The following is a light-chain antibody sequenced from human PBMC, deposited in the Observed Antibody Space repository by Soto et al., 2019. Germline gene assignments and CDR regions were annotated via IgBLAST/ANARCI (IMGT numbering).Light chain of an antibody. CDR3: SSYTSSNTLVV. V-gene: IGLV2-14*03. Sequence: QSALTQPASVSGSPGQSITISCTGTSNDVGGYNYVSWYQHHPGKVPKLMIYDVSNRPSGVSNRFSGSKSGNTASLTISGLQAEDEADYYCSSYTSSNTLVVFGGGTKVTVL. CDR1: SNDVGGYNY. CDR2: DVS. J-gene: IGLJ2*01.